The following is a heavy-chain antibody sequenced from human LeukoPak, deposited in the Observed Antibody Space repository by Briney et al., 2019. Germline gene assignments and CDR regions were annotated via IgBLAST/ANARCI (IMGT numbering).Heavy chain of an antibody. Sequence: PGRSLRLSCAASGFTFDDYAMHWVRQAPGKGLEWVSGISWNSGSIGYADSVKGRFTISRDNAKNSLYLQMNSLRAEDTALYYCAKAPDYVWWDGGGYFDYWGQGTLVTVSS. J-gene: IGHJ4*02. CDR3: AKAPDYVWWDGGGYFDY. V-gene: IGHV3-9*01. CDR2: ISWNSGSI. D-gene: IGHD3-16*01. CDR1: GFTFDDYA.